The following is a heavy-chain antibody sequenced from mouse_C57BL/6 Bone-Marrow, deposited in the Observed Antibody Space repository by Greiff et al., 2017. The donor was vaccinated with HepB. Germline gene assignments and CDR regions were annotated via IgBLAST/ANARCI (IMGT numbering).Heavy chain of an antibody. J-gene: IGHJ2*01. CDR3: ARPYGSSYVDY. D-gene: IGHD1-1*01. CDR2: ILPGSGST. V-gene: IGHV1-9*01. Sequence: VQLQQSGAELMKPGASVKLSCKATGYTFTGYCIEWVKQRPGHGLEWIAEILPGSGSTNYNEKFKGKATFTADPSSNTAYMQLSSLTTEDSAIYCGARPYGSSYVDYWGQGTTLTVSS. CDR1: GYTFTGYC.